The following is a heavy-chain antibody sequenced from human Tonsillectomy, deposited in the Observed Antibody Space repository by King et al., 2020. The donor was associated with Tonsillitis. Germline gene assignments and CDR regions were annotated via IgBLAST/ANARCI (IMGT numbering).Heavy chain of an antibody. J-gene: IGHJ4*02. CDR3: AREGCSSTSCYGYFDY. D-gene: IGHD2-2*01. CDR1: GFTVSSNY. V-gene: IGHV3-53*01. CDR2: IYSGGSS. Sequence: VQLVESGGGLVQPGGSLRLSCAASGFTVSSNYMRWVRQAPGKGLEWVSVIYSGGSSYYADSVQGRFTISRDNSKNKLSLQMNSLRAEDTAVYYCAREGCSSTSCYGYFDYWGQGTLVTVSS.